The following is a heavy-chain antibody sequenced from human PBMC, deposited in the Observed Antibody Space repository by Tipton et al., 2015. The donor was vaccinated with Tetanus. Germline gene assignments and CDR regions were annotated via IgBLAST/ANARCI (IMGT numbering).Heavy chain of an antibody. Sequence: TLSLTCTVSGSPISRSSHYWTWIRQPPGKEPEWVGYVYHSGATNYHPSLKSRLAISADTSKNQFSLNLRSVITADTAVYYCARANNDYPKKGPFDYWGQGILVTVSS. CDR1: GSPISRSSHY. CDR3: ARANNDYPKKGPFDY. D-gene: IGHD5-12*01. J-gene: IGHJ4*02. CDR2: VYHSGAT. V-gene: IGHV4-61*01.